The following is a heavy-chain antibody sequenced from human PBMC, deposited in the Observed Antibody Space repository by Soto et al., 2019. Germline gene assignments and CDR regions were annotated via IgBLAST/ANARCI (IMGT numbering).Heavy chain of an antibody. CDR1: GYSFTSYW. CDR3: ARLGVVPAAKGAFDI. V-gene: IGHV5-51*01. D-gene: IGHD2-2*01. Sequence: ESLKISCKGSGYSFTSYWIGWVRQMPGKGLEWMGIIYPGDSDTRYSPSFQGQVTISADKSISTAYLQWSSLKASDTAMYYCARLGVVPAAKGAFDIWGQGTMVTVSS. J-gene: IGHJ3*02. CDR2: IYPGDSDT.